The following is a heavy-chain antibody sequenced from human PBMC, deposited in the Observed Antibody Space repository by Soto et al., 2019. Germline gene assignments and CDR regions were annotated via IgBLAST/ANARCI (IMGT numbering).Heavy chain of an antibody. J-gene: IGHJ4*01. Sequence: PGGSLRLSCAASGFTFSRYGMHWARQAPGKGLEWVAVLWYDGTNKHYADSVKGRFTISRDNSKNTVYLQMNSLNTEDTAVYYCATGLLRYYAYWGHGTLVTVSS. D-gene: IGHD3-9*01. CDR1: GFTFSRYG. CDR2: LWYDGTNK. CDR3: ATGLLRYYAY. V-gene: IGHV3-33*01.